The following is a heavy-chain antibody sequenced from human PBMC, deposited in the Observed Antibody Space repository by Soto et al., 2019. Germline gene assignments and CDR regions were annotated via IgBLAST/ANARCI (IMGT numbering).Heavy chain of an antibody. J-gene: IGHJ6*03. CDR3: ARDQGDFWTAGYMDV. V-gene: IGHV4-59*01. CDR1: GGSISSYY. D-gene: IGHD3-3*01. Sequence: SETLSLTCTVSGGSISSYYWSWIRQPPGKGLEWIGYIYYSGSTNYNPSLKSRVTISVDTSKNQFSLKLSSVTAADTAVYYCARDQGDFWTAGYMDVWGKGTTVTVSS. CDR2: IYYSGST.